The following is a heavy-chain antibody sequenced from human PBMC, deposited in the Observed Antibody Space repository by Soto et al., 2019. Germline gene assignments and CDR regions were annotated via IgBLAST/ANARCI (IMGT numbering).Heavy chain of an antibody. Sequence: RASVKVSCKASGYTFTSYGISWVRQAPGQGLEWMGWISAYNGNTNYAQKLQGRVTMTTDTSTSTAYMELRSLRSGDTAVYYCARDQGAPFYCSGGSCPLGYWGQGTLVTVSS. J-gene: IGHJ4*02. V-gene: IGHV1-18*01. CDR3: ARDQGAPFYCSGGSCPLGY. CDR2: ISAYNGNT. D-gene: IGHD2-15*01. CDR1: GYTFTSYG.